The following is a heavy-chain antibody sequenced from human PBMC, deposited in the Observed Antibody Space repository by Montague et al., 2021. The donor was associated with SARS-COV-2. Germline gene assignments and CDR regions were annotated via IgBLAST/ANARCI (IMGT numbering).Heavy chain of an antibody. Sequence: SETLSLTCTVSGDSISSYYWNWIRQPPGKGLEWIGYIYNSGITNYNPSVKSRVTISVDTSKNQLSLKLNSVTAADTAVYYCARGGGYCSGGSCYYWLDPWGQGTLVTVSS. V-gene: IGHV4-59*01. CDR1: GDSISSYY. D-gene: IGHD2-15*01. CDR2: IYNSGIT. J-gene: IGHJ5*02. CDR3: ARGGGYCSGGSCYYWLDP.